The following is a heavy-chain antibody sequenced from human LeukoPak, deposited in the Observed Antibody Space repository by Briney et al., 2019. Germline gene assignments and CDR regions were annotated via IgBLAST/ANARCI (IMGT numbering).Heavy chain of an antibody. CDR3: ARGPPYGSGSYYSGMDV. J-gene: IGHJ6*02. D-gene: IGHD3-10*01. V-gene: IGHV1-18*01. CDR1: GCTFTSYG. Sequence: ASVKVSCKASGCTFTSYGISWVRQAPGQGLEWMGWISAYNGDTKSAQKFQDRVTLTTDTSTSTAYMDLRSLRSDDTAVYYCARGPPYGSGSYYSGMDVWGQGTTVTVSS. CDR2: ISAYNGDT.